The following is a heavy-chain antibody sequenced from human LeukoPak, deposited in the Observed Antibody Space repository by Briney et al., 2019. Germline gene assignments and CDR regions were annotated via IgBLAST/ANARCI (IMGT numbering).Heavy chain of an antibody. Sequence: SETLSLTCAVYGGSFSGYYWSWIRQPPGKGLEWIGEINHSGSTNYNPSLKSRVTISVDTSKNQFSLKLSSVTAADTAVYYCARDRRYRSAYYYGMDVWGQGTTVTVSS. CDR1: GGSFSGYY. CDR3: ARDRRYRSAYYYGMDV. D-gene: IGHD3-16*02. CDR2: INHSGST. J-gene: IGHJ6*02. V-gene: IGHV4-34*01.